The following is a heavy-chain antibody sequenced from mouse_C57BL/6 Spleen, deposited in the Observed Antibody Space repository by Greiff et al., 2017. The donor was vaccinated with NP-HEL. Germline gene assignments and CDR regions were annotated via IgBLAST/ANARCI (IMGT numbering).Heavy chain of an antibody. CDR2: INPSTGGT. J-gene: IGHJ3*01. D-gene: IGHD3-2*02. Sequence: VQLQQSGPELVKPGASVKISCKASGYSFTGYYMNWVKQSPEKSLEWIGEINPSTGGTTYNQKFKAKATLTVDKSSSTAYMQLKSLTSEDSAVYYCARGGSGWFAYWGQGTLVTVSA. CDR3: ARGGSGWFAY. CDR1: GYSFTGYY. V-gene: IGHV1-42*01.